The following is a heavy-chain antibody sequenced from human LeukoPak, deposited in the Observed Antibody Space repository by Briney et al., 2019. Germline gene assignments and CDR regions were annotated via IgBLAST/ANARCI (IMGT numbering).Heavy chain of an antibody. V-gene: IGHV1-18*01. Sequence: ASVKVSCKASGYTFTSYGINWVRQAPGQGLEWMGWIRVYNGNTIYAQKLQGRVTMTTDTSTSTAYMELRSLRSDDTAVYYCARDNYYDSSGYYSYWGQGTLVTVSS. CDR1: GYTFTSYG. D-gene: IGHD3-22*01. CDR3: ARDNYYDSSGYYSY. J-gene: IGHJ4*02. CDR2: IRVYNGNT.